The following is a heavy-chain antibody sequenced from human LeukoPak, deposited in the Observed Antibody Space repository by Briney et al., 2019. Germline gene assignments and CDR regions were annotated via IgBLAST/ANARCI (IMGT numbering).Heavy chain of an antibody. Sequence: GGSLRLSCAASGFTFSDYYMTWIRQAPGKGLGWVSFISSSGDSLYYADSVRGRFTISRDNAKNSLYLQMNSLRAEDTAVYYCAREVVIVPDYFYYDLDVWGQGTTVTVSS. V-gene: IGHV3-11*01. CDR2: ISSSGDSL. CDR1: GFTFSDYY. J-gene: IGHJ6*02. CDR3: AREVVIVPDYFYYDLDV. D-gene: IGHD2/OR15-2a*01.